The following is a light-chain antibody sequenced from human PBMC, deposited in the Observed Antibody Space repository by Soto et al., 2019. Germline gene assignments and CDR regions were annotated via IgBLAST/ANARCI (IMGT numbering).Light chain of an antibody. CDR1: QDISNF. CDR2: SAS. V-gene: IGKV1-16*02. J-gene: IGKJ4*01. Sequence: DIQMTQSPSSLSASVGDTVTVTCRASQDISNFLAWFQQKPGKAPESLIFSASSLQSGVPSKFSRSGSGTDFPLTISNLQPADFATYYCQQYHSYPVTFGGGTKVEIK. CDR3: QQYHSYPVT.